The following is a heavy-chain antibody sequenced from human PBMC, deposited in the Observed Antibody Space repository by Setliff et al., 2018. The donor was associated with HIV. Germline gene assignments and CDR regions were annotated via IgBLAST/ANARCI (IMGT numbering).Heavy chain of an antibody. V-gene: IGHV1-24*01. CDR3: ARRTIDYYYMDV. J-gene: IGHJ6*03. CDR1: GYTFTRYT. Sequence: ASVKVSCKASGYTFTRYTMNWVRQAPGQGLQWMGGFDSEDGKRIYAQNFQGRVTMTEDTSTDTAYMELSSLTSDDTAVYYCARRTIDYYYMDVWGKGTTVTSP. CDR2: FDSEDGKR.